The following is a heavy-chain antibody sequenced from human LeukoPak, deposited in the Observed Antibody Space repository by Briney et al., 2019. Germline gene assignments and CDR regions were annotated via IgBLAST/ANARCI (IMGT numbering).Heavy chain of an antibody. D-gene: IGHD6-19*01. CDR1: GFTFSSYA. V-gene: IGHV3-30-3*01. CDR3: ARGGYSSGWYLWVTGGVDY. CDR2: ISYDGSNK. Sequence: GGSLRLSCAASGFTFSSYAMHWVRQAPGKGLEWVAVISYDGSNKYYADSVKGRFTISRDNCKNTLYLQMNSLRAEDTAVYYCARGGYSSGWYLWVTGGVDYWGQGTLVTVSS. J-gene: IGHJ4*02.